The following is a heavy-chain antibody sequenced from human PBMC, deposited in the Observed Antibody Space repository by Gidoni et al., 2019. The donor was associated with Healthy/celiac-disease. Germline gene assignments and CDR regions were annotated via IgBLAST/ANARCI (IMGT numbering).Heavy chain of an antibody. CDR1: GFTFSSYG. Sequence: QVQLVESGGGVVQPGRSLRLSWAASGFTFSSYGMHWVRQAPGKGLEWLAVISHDGSNKYYADSVKGRFTISRDNSKNTLYLQMNSLRAEDTAVYYCAKTIEYSSSGRDRSLDYWGQGTLVTVSS. J-gene: IGHJ4*02. CDR3: AKTIEYSSSGRDRSLDY. CDR2: ISHDGSNK. D-gene: IGHD6-6*01. V-gene: IGHV3-30*18.